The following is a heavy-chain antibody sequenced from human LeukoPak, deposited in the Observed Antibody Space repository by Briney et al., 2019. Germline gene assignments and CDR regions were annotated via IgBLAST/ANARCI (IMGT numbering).Heavy chain of an antibody. CDR1: GGSISSYY. CDR2: IYYSGST. J-gene: IGHJ3*02. D-gene: IGHD4-23*01. Sequence: SETLSLTCTVSGGSISSYYWSWIRQPPGKGLEWIGYIYYSGSTYYNPSLKSRVTISVDTSKNQFSLKLSSVTAADTAVYYCARRETVVTSGAFDIWGQGTMVTVSS. V-gene: IGHV4-59*01. CDR3: ARRETVVTSGAFDI.